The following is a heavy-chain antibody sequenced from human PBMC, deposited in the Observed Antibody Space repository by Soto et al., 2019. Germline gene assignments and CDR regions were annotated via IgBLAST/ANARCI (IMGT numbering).Heavy chain of an antibody. CDR1: GYSFTSYW. V-gene: IGHV5-10-1*01. D-gene: IGHD3-22*01. Sequence: GESLKISCKGSGYSFTSYWISWVRQMTGKGLEWMGRIDPSDSYTNYSPSFQGHVTISADKSISTAYLQWSSLKASDTAMYYCASAYYYDSSGYYWNYAFDIWGQGTMVTVSS. CDR2: IDPSDSYT. J-gene: IGHJ3*02. CDR3: ASAYYYDSSGYYWNYAFDI.